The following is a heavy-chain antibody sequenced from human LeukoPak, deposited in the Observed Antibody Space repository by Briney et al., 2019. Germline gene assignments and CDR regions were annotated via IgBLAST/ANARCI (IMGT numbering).Heavy chain of an antibody. V-gene: IGHV4-59*08. CDR2: IWPSGGT. D-gene: IGHD1-1*01. J-gene: IGHJ3*02. Sequence: SETLSLTCTVSGVSISSYYWSWMRQPPGKGLEWIGYIWPSGGTNYNPSLKSRLTISVDTSKNQFSLKLSSVTAADTAVYYCARHVERTTGIPIDAFDIWGQGTMVTVSS. CDR3: ARHVERTTGIPIDAFDI. CDR1: GVSISSYY.